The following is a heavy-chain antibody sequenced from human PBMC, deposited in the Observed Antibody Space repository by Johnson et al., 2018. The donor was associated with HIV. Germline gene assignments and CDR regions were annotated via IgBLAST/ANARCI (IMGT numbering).Heavy chain of an antibody. Sequence: VQLVESGGGLVRPGGSLRLSCVASGFAVSGYYMSWVRQAPGKGLEWVSVLFSGDTTYYADSVNGRFTISRDNSKNMVYLQMNSLRAEDTAVYHCARISVFYGGNFNPFEMWGQGTMVTVSS. D-gene: IGHD4-23*01. CDR1: GFAVSGYY. CDR2: LFSGDTT. V-gene: IGHV3-66*01. J-gene: IGHJ3*02. CDR3: ARISVFYGGNFNPFEM.